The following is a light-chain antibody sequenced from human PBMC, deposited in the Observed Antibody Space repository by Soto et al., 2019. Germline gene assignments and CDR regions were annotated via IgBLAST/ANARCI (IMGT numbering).Light chain of an antibody. J-gene: IGLJ3*02. Sequence: QSVLSQPPSASGTPGQRVTISCSGSSSNIGSHTVNWYQHLPGTAPKLLIYGDNQRSSGVPDRFSGSKSGTSASLAISGLQSEDEADYYCATWDDSLHAGVFGGGTKLTVL. CDR2: GDN. CDR1: SSNIGSHT. CDR3: ATWDDSLHAGV. V-gene: IGLV1-44*01.